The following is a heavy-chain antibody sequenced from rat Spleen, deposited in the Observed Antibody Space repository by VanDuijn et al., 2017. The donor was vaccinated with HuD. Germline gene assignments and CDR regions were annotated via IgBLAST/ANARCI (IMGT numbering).Heavy chain of an antibody. CDR3: ARTDWERPFAY. J-gene: IGHJ2*01. D-gene: IGHD5-1*01. CDR1: GFTFTDHY. V-gene: IGHV7-7*01. CDR2: IRNKANGYTT. Sequence: EVKLLESGGGLAQPGGSMRLSCAASGFTFTDHYMNWIRQPAGKAPEWLGLIRNKANGYTTEYSPSVRGRFTISRDDSQNMVYLQMNTLRPEDTATYYCARTDWERPFAYWGQGVMVTVSS.